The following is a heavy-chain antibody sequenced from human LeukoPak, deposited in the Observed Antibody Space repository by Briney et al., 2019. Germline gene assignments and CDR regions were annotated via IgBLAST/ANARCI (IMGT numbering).Heavy chain of an antibody. V-gene: IGHV4-34*01. J-gene: IGHJ5*02. CDR2: INHSGST. Sequence: SETLSLTCAVYGGSFSGYYWSWIRQPPGKGLEWIGEINHSGSTNYNPSLKSRVTISVDTSKNQFSLKLSSVTAADTAVYYCARVSLHGYDFWSGYSNWFDPWGQGTLVTVSS. D-gene: IGHD3-3*01. CDR1: GGSFSGYY. CDR3: ARVSLHGYDFWSGYSNWFDP.